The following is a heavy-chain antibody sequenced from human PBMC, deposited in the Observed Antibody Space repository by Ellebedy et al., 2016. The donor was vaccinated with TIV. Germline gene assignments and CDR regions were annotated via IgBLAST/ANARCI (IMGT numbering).Heavy chain of an antibody. D-gene: IGHD5-12*01. CDR2: FHYSGTT. Sequence: SETLSLXXTVSDGSIRSYHWSWIRQSPGKGLEWIGYFHYSGTTNYNPSLKSRLSISVDTSKNQFSLNLSSVTAADTGVYYCASSPSGYEIPYWGQGTLVTVSS. CDR3: ASSPSGYEIPY. CDR1: DGSIRSYH. J-gene: IGHJ4*02. V-gene: IGHV4-59*01.